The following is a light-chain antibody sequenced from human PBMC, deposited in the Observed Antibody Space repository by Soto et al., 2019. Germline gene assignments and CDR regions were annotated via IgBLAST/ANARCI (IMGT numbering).Light chain of an antibody. J-gene: IGLJ1*01. Sequence: QSVLTQSPSVSAAAGQMIVISCSGHRSSIGRNHVSWYQHLPGTVPKLVIYDPDNRPSGIPDRFSGSKSDTSATLVITGIQPGDEADYYCGVWDSALKTYVFGSGTKVTVL. CDR3: GVWDSALKTYV. V-gene: IGLV1-51*01. CDR1: RSSIGRNH. CDR2: DPD.